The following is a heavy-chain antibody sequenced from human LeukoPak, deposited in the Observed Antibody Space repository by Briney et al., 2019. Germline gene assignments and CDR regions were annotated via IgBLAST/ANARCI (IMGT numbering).Heavy chain of an antibody. Sequence: GGSLRLSCAASGFTFSSYEMNWVRQAPGKGLEWVSYISSSGSTIYYADSVKGRFTISRDNAKKSLYLQMNSLRAEDTAVYYCAREFGSSWSFDYWGQGTLVTVSS. D-gene: IGHD6-13*01. CDR2: ISSSGSTI. CDR1: GFTFSSYE. CDR3: AREFGSSWSFDY. V-gene: IGHV3-48*03. J-gene: IGHJ4*02.